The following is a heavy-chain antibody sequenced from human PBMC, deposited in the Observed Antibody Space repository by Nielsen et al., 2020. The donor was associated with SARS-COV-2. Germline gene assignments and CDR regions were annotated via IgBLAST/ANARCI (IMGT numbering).Heavy chain of an antibody. V-gene: IGHV1-46*01. CDR1: GYTFTSYY. CDR2: INPSGGST. Sequence: ASVKVSCKASGYTFTSYYMHWVRQAPGQGLEWMGIINPSGGSTSYAQKFQGRVTMTRDTSTSTVNMELSSLRSEDTAVYYCARDRITPYYDFWSGYTQYYYYMDVWGKGTTVTVSS. J-gene: IGHJ6*03. CDR3: ARDRITPYYDFWSGYTQYYYYMDV. D-gene: IGHD3-3*01.